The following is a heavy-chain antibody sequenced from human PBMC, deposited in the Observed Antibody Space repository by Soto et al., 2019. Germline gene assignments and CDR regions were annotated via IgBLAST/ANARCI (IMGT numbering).Heavy chain of an antibody. D-gene: IGHD2-8*01. CDR1: GFTFSSYS. CDR2: ISSSSSYI. Sequence: EVQLVESGGGLVKPGGSLRLSCAASGFTFSSYSMNWVRQAPGKGLEWVSSISSSSSYIYYADSVEGRFTIFRDNAKNSLYLQINTLRAEDTSVYYCWLYSTNVVVSRGGRDVWGQWTTVTVSS. J-gene: IGHJ6*02. V-gene: IGHV3-21*01. CDR3: WLYSTNVVVSRGGRDV.